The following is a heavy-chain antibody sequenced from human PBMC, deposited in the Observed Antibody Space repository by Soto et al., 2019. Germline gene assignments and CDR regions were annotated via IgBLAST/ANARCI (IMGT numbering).Heavy chain of an antibody. Sequence: QVQLQESGPGLVKPSETLSLTCTVSGGSIRSYYWSWLRQPPGKGLEWIGFVYYTGSTSYNPSLKSRVTISIDTSKNLFSLKLSSVTAADTAVYYCARPLLTGTTGSLGGFDPWGQGTLVTVSS. CDR1: GGSIRSYY. D-gene: IGHD1-20*01. J-gene: IGHJ5*02. CDR3: ARPLLTGTTGSLGGFDP. V-gene: IGHV4-59*01. CDR2: VYYTGST.